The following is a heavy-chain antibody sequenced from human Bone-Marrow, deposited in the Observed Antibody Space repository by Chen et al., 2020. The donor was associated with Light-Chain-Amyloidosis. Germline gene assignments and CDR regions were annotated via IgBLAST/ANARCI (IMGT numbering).Heavy chain of an antibody. CDR2: IKQDGSEK. CDR3: VRDYYASIDS. CDR1: GCTFSTSW. D-gene: IGHD3-10*01. V-gene: IGHV3-7*05. Sequence: EEQLVESGGGVVQPGGSRRLYCVGSGCTFSTSWMAWVRQAPGKGLEWVANIKQDGSEKYYVDSVKGRFTMSRDNAKNSMSLQMNSLRAEDPAIYYCVRDYYASIDSWGQGTLVTVSS. J-gene: IGHJ4*02.